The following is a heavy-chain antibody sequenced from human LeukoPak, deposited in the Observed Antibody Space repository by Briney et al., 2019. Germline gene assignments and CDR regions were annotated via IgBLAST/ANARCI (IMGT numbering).Heavy chain of an antibody. J-gene: IGHJ6*02. CDR1: GYTFTSYY. Sequence: GASVKVSCKASGYTFTSYYMHWVRQAPGQGLEWMGLINPSGGSTSYAQKFQGRVTMTRDTSTSTVYMELSSLRSEDTAVYYCARDSDSGYYYGSSYYYGMDVWGQGTTVTVSS. V-gene: IGHV1-46*01. CDR3: ARDSDSGYYYGSSYYYGMDV. D-gene: IGHD3-22*01. CDR2: INPSGGST.